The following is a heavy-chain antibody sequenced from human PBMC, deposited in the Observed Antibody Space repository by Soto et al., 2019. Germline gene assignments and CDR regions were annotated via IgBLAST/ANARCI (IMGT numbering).Heavy chain of an antibody. V-gene: IGHV3-33*01. CDR2: IWYDGSNK. CDR1: GLTFSSYV. D-gene: IGHD3-3*01. CDR3: AREGRDDVWSGYRPGAFDI. J-gene: IGHJ3*02. Sequence: QVQLVESGGGVVHPGRSLRHSCAASGLTFSSYVMHRVRKSPGKGLEWVSVIWYDGSNKYYADSLKGRFTISRDNSKNTLYLQMNSLRAEDTAVYYCAREGRDDVWSGYRPGAFDIWVQGTMVTVSS.